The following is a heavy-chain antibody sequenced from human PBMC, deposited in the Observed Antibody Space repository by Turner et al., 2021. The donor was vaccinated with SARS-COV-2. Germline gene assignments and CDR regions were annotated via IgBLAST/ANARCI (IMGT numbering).Heavy chain of an antibody. J-gene: IGHJ5*02. CDR1: GYTLTELS. CDR3: ATGYQLRVNWFDP. Sequence: QVQLVPSGAEVKKPGASVKVSCKISGYTLTELSMYWVRQAPGKGLEGMGGFDPEDGETIYAQNFQGRVTMTEDTSTDTAYMELSSLRSEDTAVYFCATGYQLRVNWFDPWGQGTLVTVSS. CDR2: FDPEDGET. V-gene: IGHV1-24*01. D-gene: IGHD2-2*01.